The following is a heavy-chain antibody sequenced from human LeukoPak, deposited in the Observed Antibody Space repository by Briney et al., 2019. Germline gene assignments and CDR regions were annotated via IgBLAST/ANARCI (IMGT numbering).Heavy chain of an antibody. Sequence: ASVKVSCKASGYTFTSYGISWVRQAPGQGLEWMGWISAYNGNTNYAQKPQGRVTMTTDTSTSTAYMELRSLRSDDTAVYYCARVQLRYFDVNWFDPWGQGTLVTVSS. CDR2: ISAYNGNT. CDR1: GYTFTSYG. V-gene: IGHV1-18*01. J-gene: IGHJ5*02. CDR3: ARVQLRYFDVNWFDP. D-gene: IGHD3-9*01.